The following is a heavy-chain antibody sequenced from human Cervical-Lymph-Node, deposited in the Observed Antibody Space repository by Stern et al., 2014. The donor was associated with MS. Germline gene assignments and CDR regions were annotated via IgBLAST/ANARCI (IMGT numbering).Heavy chain of an antibody. CDR1: GGSVGSGSYD. CDR2: IYTTGST. CDR3: ARDKEDTNMAFRYFDN. Sequence: QLQLQESGPGLVKPSQTLSLTCTVSGGSVGSGSYDWSWIRQPAGKGLEWIGRIYTTGSTYYNPSLKSRVSISIDTSKNQFSLTLTSVTAADTAVYYCARDKEDTNMAFRYFDNWGQGTLVTVSS. J-gene: IGHJ4*02. D-gene: IGHD5-18*01. V-gene: IGHV4-61*02.